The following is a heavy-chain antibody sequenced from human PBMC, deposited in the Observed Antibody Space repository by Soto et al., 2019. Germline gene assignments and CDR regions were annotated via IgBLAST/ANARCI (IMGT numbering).Heavy chain of an antibody. Sequence: PSETLSLTSTVSGGSISSYYWSWIRQPPGKGLEWIGYIYNSGSTNYNPSLKSRVTISVDTSKNQFSLKLSSVTAADTAVYYCAYGDSRGPFDSWGQGTLVTVSS. CDR2: IYNSGST. CDR1: GGSISSYY. CDR3: AYGDSRGPFDS. V-gene: IGHV4-59*01. D-gene: IGHD4-17*01. J-gene: IGHJ4*02.